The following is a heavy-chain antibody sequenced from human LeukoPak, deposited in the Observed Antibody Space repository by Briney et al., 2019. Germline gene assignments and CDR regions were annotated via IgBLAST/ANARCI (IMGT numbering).Heavy chain of an antibody. J-gene: IGHJ6*03. CDR2: ISPSGGST. V-gene: IGHV1-46*01. CDR1: GYTLTGYY. CDR3: ARAGWTRISSGWYWNYYYYMDV. Sequence: ASVKVSCKASGYTLTGYYMHWVRQAPGQGPEWMGVISPSGGSTTYAQKFQGRVTLTRDMSTSTDYLELSSLRSEDTAVYYCARAGWTRISSGWYWNYYYYMDVWGKGTTVTVSS. D-gene: IGHD6-19*01.